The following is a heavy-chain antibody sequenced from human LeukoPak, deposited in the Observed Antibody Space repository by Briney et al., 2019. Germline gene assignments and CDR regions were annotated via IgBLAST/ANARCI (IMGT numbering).Heavy chain of an antibody. V-gene: IGHV3-23*01. CDR2: ISGSGGST. CDR1: GFTFSSYA. J-gene: IGHJ4*02. CDR3: ATRLYIRSTLNYFDS. D-gene: IGHD2-2*02. Sequence: VGSLRLSCAASGFTFSSYAMSWVRQAPGKGLEWVSGISGSGGSTYYADSVKGRPTISRDHSKNTLYLQMTSLRAEDTAVYYCATRLYIRSTLNYFDSWGQGTLVTVSS.